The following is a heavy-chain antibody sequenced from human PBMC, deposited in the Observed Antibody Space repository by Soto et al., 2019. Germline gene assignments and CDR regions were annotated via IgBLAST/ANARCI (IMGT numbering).Heavy chain of an antibody. Sequence: PSETLSLTCAVSGGSISSGGYSWSWIRQPPGKGLEWIGYIYHSGSTYYNPSLKSRVTISVDRSKNQFSLKLSSVTAADTAVYYCARRFFSGYGVVWFDPWGQGTLVTVS. CDR2: IYHSGST. D-gene: IGHD5-12*01. CDR1: GGSISSGGYS. J-gene: IGHJ5*02. CDR3: ARRFFSGYGVVWFDP. V-gene: IGHV4-30-2*01.